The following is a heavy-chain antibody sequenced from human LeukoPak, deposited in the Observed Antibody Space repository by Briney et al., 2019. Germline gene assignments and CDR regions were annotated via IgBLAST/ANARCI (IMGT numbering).Heavy chain of an antibody. CDR2: ISYDGSNK. V-gene: IGHV3-30*18. CDR1: GFTFSSYG. J-gene: IGHJ4*02. CDR3: AKEGVVAARGAFDY. D-gene: IGHD2-15*01. Sequence: GGSLRLSCAASGFTFSSYGMHWVRQAPGKGLEWVAVISYDGSNKYYADSVKGRFTISRDNSKNTLYLQMNSLRAEDTAVCYCAKEGVVAARGAFDYWGQGTLVTVSS.